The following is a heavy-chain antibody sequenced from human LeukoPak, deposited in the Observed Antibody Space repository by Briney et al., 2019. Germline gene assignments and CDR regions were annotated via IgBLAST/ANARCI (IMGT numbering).Heavy chain of an antibody. CDR1: GFTFSSYG. V-gene: IGHV3-33*08. CDR3: ARDQGSITIFGVVINSALDY. Sequence: PGGSLRLSCAASGFTFSSYGMHWVRQAPGKGLEWVAVIWYDGSNKYYADSVKGRFTISRDNSKNTLYLQMNSLRAEDTAVYYCARDQGSITIFGVVINSALDYWGQGTLVTVSS. D-gene: IGHD3-3*01. J-gene: IGHJ4*02. CDR2: IWYDGSNK.